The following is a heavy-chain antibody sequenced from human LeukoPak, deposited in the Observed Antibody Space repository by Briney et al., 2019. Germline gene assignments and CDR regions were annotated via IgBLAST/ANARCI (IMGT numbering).Heavy chain of an antibody. CDR1: GFTFSSYA. Sequence: GGSLRLSCAASGFTFSSYAMSWVRQAPGKGLEWVSVISGSGGSTYYADSVKGRFTISRDNSKNMLYLQMNSLRAEDTAVYYCAKDNSYSGSVYWGQGTLVTVSS. V-gene: IGHV3-23*01. CDR2: ISGSGGST. D-gene: IGHD1-26*01. CDR3: AKDNSYSGSVY. J-gene: IGHJ4*02.